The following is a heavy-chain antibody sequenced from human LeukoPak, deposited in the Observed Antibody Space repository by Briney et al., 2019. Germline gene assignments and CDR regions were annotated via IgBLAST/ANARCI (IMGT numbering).Heavy chain of an antibody. CDR2: IYYSGST. Sequence: SETLSLTCSVSGDSISTSSYYWGWIRQPPGKGLEWIGTIYYSGSTYYNPSLKSRVTISVDTSKNQFSLKLSSVTAADTAVYYCARDSHYTTSSLYFYYYMDVWGKGTTVTVSS. D-gene: IGHD6-6*01. CDR1: GDSISTSSYY. J-gene: IGHJ6*03. V-gene: IGHV4-39*07. CDR3: ARDSHYTTSSLYFYYYMDV.